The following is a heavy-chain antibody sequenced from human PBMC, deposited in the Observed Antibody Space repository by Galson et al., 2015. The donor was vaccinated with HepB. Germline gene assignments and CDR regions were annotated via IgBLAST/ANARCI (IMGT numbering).Heavy chain of an antibody. J-gene: IGHJ4*02. D-gene: IGHD2-15*01. Sequence: SLRLSCAASGFTFSSYAMSWVRQAPGKGLDWVSTISGSGDSTYYADSVKGRFTISRDNSKNTLYLQMNSLRVEDTAVYYCAKGSPLWAATFDYWGQGTLVTVSS. CDR1: GFTFSSYA. CDR2: ISGSGDST. CDR3: AKGSPLWAATFDY. V-gene: IGHV3-23*01.